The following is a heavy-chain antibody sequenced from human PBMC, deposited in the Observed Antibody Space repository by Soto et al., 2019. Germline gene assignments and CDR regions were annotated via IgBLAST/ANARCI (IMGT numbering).Heavy chain of an antibody. CDR2: ITNIDNSK. CDR1: GFIFSDHY. D-gene: IGHD3-10*01. CDR3: ARRGVDQSLNL. V-gene: IGHV3-11*01. J-gene: IGHJ4*02. Sequence: GGSLRLSCEGSGFIFSDHYMIWVRQAPGKGLEWISYITNIDNSKKYADSVRGRFFISRDNAKKSLYLQMSNLRADDTAVYYCARRGVDQSLNLWGQGTLVTVSS.